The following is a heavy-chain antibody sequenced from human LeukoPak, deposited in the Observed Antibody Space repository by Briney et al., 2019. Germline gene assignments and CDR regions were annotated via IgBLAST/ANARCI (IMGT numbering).Heavy chain of an antibody. V-gene: IGHV4-59*01. CDR3: ARRAPTGYSSGWFPPYYYYYYMDV. CDR1: GGSISSYY. D-gene: IGHD6-19*01. J-gene: IGHJ6*03. CDR2: IYYSGST. Sequence: KPSETLSLTCTVSGGSISSYYWSWIRQPPGKGLEWIGYIYYSGSTNYNPSLKSRVTISVDTSKNQFSLKLSSVTAADTAVYYCARRAPTGYSSGWFPPYYYYYYMDVWGKGTTVTISS.